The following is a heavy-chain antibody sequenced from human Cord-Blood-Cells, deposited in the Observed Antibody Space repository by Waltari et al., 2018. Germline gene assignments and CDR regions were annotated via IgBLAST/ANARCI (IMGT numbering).Heavy chain of an antibody. V-gene: IGHV4-39*01. CDR2: IYYSGST. CDR3: ASITSAAGLWYFDL. CDR1: GGSISSSSYY. D-gene: IGHD6-13*01. Sequence: QLQLQESGPGLVKPSETLSLTCTVSGGSISSSSYYWGWIRQPPGKGLEWIGNIYYSGSTYYNPSLKSRVTISVDTSKNQFSLKLSSVTAADTAVYYCASITSAAGLWYFDLWGRGTLVTVSS. J-gene: IGHJ2*01.